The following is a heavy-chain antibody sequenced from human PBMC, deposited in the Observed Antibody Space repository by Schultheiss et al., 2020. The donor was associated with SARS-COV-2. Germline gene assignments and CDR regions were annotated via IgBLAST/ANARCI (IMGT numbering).Heavy chain of an antibody. D-gene: IGHD2-8*01. CDR3: ARDGGSCTNGVCYAFDY. Sequence: GESLKISCAASGFTFSSYAMHWVRQAPGKGLEWVSSISSGSNYIYYADSLKGRFTVSRDNAKNSVYLQMNSLGVEDTAVYYCARDGGSCTNGVCYAFDYWGQGTLVTVSS. CDR1: GFTFSSYA. J-gene: IGHJ4*02. CDR2: ISSGSNYI. V-gene: IGHV3-21*01.